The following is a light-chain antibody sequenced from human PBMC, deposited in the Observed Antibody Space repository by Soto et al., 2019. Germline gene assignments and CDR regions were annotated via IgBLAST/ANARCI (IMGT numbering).Light chain of an antibody. Sequence: QSVLTQPASVSGSPGQSITISCTGTSSDVVGYNYVSWYQHHPGKAPKLLIYDVSNRPSGVSNRFSGSKSDNTASLTISGLQPEDDADYYCSSYTTSNTRQIVFGTGTKVTVL. V-gene: IGLV2-14*03. CDR1: SSDVVGYNY. J-gene: IGLJ1*01. CDR2: DVS. CDR3: SSYTTSNTRQIV.